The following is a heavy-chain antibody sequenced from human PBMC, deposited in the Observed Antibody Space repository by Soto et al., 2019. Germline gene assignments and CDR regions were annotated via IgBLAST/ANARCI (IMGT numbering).Heavy chain of an antibody. D-gene: IGHD3-10*02. J-gene: IGHJ4*02. Sequence: GGSQRLSCVGSGFTFSDYYMSWVRQAPGKGLEWLSYSSNSGTYTKYAGSVKGRFSISRDNAKNSLHLQINSLRGEDTAVYYCARSGDNYNVLDYWGQGTPVTVSS. CDR1: GFTFSDYY. CDR2: SSNSGTYT. V-gene: IGHV3-11*06. CDR3: ARSGDNYNVLDY.